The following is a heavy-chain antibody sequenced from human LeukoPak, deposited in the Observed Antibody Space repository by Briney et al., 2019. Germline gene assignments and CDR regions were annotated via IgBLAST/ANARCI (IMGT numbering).Heavy chain of an antibody. D-gene: IGHD3-10*01. V-gene: IGHV4-59*08. Sequence: KSSETLSLTCTVSGGSISSYYWSWIRQPPGKGLEWIGYMYYSRSNNYNPSLKSRVTISVDTSKNQFSLKLSSVTAADTAVYYCASNYYGSGSLDYWGQGNLVTVSS. CDR2: MYYSRSN. J-gene: IGHJ4*02. CDR3: ASNYYGSGSLDY. CDR1: GGSISSYY.